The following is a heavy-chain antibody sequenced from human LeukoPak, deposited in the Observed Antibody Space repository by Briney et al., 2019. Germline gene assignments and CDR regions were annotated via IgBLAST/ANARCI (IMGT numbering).Heavy chain of an antibody. V-gene: IGHV3-74*01. CDR2: INTDGNST. CDR1: GFTFSTYW. Sequence: GGSLRLSCAASGFTFSTYWMDWVRQAPGKGLVWVSQINTDGNSTTYADSVKGRFTVSRDNAKNTLYLQMNSLRAEDTAVYYCARELASGDWGQGTLVTVSS. D-gene: IGHD6-13*01. J-gene: IGHJ4*02. CDR3: ARELASGD.